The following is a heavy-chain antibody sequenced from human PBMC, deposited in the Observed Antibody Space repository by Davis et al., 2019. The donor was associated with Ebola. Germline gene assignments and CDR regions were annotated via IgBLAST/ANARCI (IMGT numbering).Heavy chain of an antibody. CDR1: GFTFSSYG. Sequence: GESLKISCAASGFTFSSYGMNWVRQAPGKGLEWVSTISGRGGSTHYAASVKGRFTISRDNSKNTLYLQMNSLRAEDTAVYYCASNYYAMDVWGQGTTVTVSS. CDR2: ISGRGGST. CDR3: ASNYYAMDV. V-gene: IGHV3-23*01. J-gene: IGHJ6*02.